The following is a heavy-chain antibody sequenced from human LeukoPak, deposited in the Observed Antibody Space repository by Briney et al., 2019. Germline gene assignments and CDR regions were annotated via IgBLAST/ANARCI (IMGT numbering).Heavy chain of an antibody. CDR2: IYYSGST. CDR1: GGSISSYY. CDR3: ARDIRGYSNYVPYNWFDP. J-gene: IGHJ5*02. D-gene: IGHD4-11*01. Sequence: SETLSLTCTVSGGSISSYYWSWIRQPPGKGLEWIGYIYYSGSTNYNPSLKSRVTISVDTSKNQFSLKLSSVTAADTAVYYCARDIRGYSNYVPYNWFDPWGQGTLVTVSS. V-gene: IGHV4-59*13.